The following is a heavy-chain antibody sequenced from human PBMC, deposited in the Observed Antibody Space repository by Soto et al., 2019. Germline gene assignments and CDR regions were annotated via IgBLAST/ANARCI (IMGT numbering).Heavy chain of an antibody. J-gene: IGHJ6*02. Sequence: ASVKVSCKVSGYTLTELSMHWVRQAPGKGLEWMGGFDPEDGETIYAQKFQGRVTMTEDTSTDTTYMELSSLRSEDTAVYYCATGSGKLLYYYYGMDVWGQGTTVTVSS. CDR3: ATGSGKLLYYYYGMDV. V-gene: IGHV1-24*01. CDR1: GYTLTELS. CDR2: FDPEDGET. D-gene: IGHD1-26*01.